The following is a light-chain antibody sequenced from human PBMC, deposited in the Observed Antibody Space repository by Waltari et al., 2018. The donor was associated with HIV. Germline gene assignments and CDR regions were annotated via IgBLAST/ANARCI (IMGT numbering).Light chain of an antibody. V-gene: IGKV1-5*03. CDR1: QTIDNY. CDR3: QQYQSYSLFM. CDR2: RAS. J-gene: IGKJ1*01. Sequence: DVQVTQLPSTLTASAGDRVSITCRVSQTIDNYLARYQQRPGEAPNLLIYRASTLESGVPSRFSGSGSGTDFTLTINNLQPNDSATYYCQQYQSYSLFMFGPGTKVEIK.